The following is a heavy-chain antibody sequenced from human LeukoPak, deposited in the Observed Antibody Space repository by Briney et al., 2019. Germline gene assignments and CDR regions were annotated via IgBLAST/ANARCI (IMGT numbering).Heavy chain of an antibody. CDR1: GYTFTGYY. CDR2: INPNSGGT. CDR3: ARAPDDFWSGYSPNWFDP. J-gene: IGHJ5*02. V-gene: IGHV1-2*02. Sequence: GASVKGSCKASGYTFTGYYMHWVRQAPGQGLEWMGWINPNSGGTNYAQKFQGRVTMTRDTSISTAYMELSRLRSDDTAVYYCARAPDDFWSGYSPNWFDPWGQGTLVTVSS. D-gene: IGHD3-3*01.